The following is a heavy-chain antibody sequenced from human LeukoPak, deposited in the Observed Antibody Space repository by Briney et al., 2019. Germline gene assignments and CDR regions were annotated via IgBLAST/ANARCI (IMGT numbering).Heavy chain of an antibody. CDR3: ARSYYDSSGYYDY. V-gene: IGHV4-59*08. CDR2: IYYSGGT. CDR1: GGSISKYY. D-gene: IGHD3-22*01. J-gene: IGHJ4*02. Sequence: PSETLSLSCTVSGGSISKYYWSWIRQPPEKVLEWIGNIYYSGGTNYNPSLKSRITISVDTFKNQFSLNLTAVTAADTAIYYCARSYYDSSGYYDYWGQGTLVTVSS.